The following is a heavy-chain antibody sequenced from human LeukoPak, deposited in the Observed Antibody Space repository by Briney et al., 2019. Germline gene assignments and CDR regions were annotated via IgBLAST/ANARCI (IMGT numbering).Heavy chain of an antibody. CDR2: IWYDGSKK. D-gene: IGHD6-19*01. Sequence: GRSLRLSCAASGFTFSSYGIHWVRQAPGEGLEWVAVIWYDGSKKYYADSVKGRFTISRDDSKNTLYLQMNSLRAEDTAVYYCTWQWLATKWGYYFDYWGQGILVTVSS. CDR3: TWQWLATKWGYYFDY. CDR1: GFTFSSYG. V-gene: IGHV3-33*01. J-gene: IGHJ4*02.